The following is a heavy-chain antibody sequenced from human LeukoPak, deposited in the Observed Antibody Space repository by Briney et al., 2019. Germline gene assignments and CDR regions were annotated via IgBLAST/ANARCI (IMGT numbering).Heavy chain of an antibody. Sequence: EASLKVSCKASGYTFTGYYMHWVRQAPGQGLEWMGWIKPNSGGTNYAQKFQGRVTMTRDTSISTAYMELSRLRSDDTAVYYCARVGPSGSYYEYWGEGNLVTVSS. CDR3: ARVGPSGSYYEY. V-gene: IGHV1-2*02. CDR1: GYTFTGYY. CDR2: IKPNSGGT. D-gene: IGHD1-26*01. J-gene: IGHJ4*02.